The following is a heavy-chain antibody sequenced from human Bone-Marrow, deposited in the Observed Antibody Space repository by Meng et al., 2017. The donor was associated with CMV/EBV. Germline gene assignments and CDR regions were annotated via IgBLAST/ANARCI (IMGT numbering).Heavy chain of an antibody. CDR1: GGSITISNR. D-gene: IGHD1-1*01. Sequence: SETLSLTCAVSGGSITISNRWSWVRQPPGKGLEWIGEFSQSGSTNYSPSLKSRVTMSVDTSKNQFSLKLSSVTAADTAVYYCARGTRGTPADYWGQGTLVTVSS. J-gene: IGHJ4*02. CDR2: FSQSGST. V-gene: IGHV4-4*02. CDR3: ARGTRGTPADY.